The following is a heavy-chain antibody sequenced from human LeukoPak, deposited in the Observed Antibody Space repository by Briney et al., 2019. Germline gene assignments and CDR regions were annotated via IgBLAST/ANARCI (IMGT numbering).Heavy chain of an antibody. J-gene: IGHJ6*02. CDR2: IYYSGST. D-gene: IGHD3-22*01. V-gene: IGHV4-59*01. CDR1: GGSISNYY. CDR3: ARQASSGYSGSYYYGMDV. Sequence: PSETLSLTCTVSGGSISNYYWSWIRQPPGKGLEWIGYIYYSGSTNYNPSLKSRVTISVDTSKKQFSLKLSSVTAADTAVYYCARQASSGYSGSYYYGMDVWGQGTTVTVSS.